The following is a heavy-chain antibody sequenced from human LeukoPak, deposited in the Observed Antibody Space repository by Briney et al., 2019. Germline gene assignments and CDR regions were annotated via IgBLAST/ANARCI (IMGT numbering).Heavy chain of an antibody. CDR1: GFTFSSYA. CDR3: ARGPSSNWSGLDF. D-gene: IGHD6-13*01. V-gene: IGHV3-74*01. CDR2: ISPTGSTT. J-gene: IGHJ4*02. Sequence: PGGSLRLSCAASGFTFSSYAMHWARRLPGKGLVWVSRISPTGSTTSYADSVKGRFTVSRDNAKNTLYLQVNNLRAEDTAVYYCARGPSSNWSGLDFWGQGTLLTVSS.